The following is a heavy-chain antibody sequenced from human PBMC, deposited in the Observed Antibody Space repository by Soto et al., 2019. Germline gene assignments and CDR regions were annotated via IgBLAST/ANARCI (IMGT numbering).Heavy chain of an antibody. J-gene: IGHJ6*02. CDR3: ARRKIAAAVTPRGYGMDV. CDR2: IDPSDSYT. CDR1: GYSFTSYW. Sequence: PGESLKISCKGSGYSFTSYWISWVRQMPGKGLEWMGRIDPSDSYTNYSPSSQGHVTISADKSISTAYLQWSSLKASDTAMYYCARRKIAAAVTPRGYGMDVWGQGTTVTVSS. V-gene: IGHV5-10-1*01. D-gene: IGHD6-13*01.